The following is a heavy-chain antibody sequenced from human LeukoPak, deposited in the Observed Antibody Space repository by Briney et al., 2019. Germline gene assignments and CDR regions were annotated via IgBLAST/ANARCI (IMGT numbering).Heavy chain of an antibody. Sequence: GGSLRLSCAASGFTFSSYGMHWVRQAPGKGLEWVSGISWNSGSIGYADSVKGRFTISRDNAKNSLYLQMNSLRAEDTALYYCAKGRAYCSSTSCYRDPLDYWGQGTLVTVSS. D-gene: IGHD2-2*01. J-gene: IGHJ4*02. CDR1: GFTFSSYG. CDR3: AKGRAYCSSTSCYRDPLDY. CDR2: ISWNSGSI. V-gene: IGHV3-9*01.